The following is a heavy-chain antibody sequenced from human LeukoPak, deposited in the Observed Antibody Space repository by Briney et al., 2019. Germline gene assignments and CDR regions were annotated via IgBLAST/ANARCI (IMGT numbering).Heavy chain of an antibody. J-gene: IGHJ4*02. Sequence: GGSLRLSCAASGFTFSSYTMNWVRQAPGKGLEWVSYISTTSYYKYYADSVKGRFTISRDNAKNSLYLQMNSLRVEDTAVYYCARAPGDYWGQGTLVTVS. CDR2: ISTTSYYK. CDR3: ARAPGDY. V-gene: IGHV3-21*01. CDR1: GFTFSSYT.